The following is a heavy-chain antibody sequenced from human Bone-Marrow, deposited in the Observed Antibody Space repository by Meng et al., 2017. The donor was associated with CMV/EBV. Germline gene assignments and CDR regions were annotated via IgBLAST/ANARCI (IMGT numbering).Heavy chain of an antibody. J-gene: IGHJ5*02. CDR3: ARDSKAAVGWFDP. CDR1: GFTFSSYS. D-gene: IGHD6-13*01. V-gene: IGHV3-21*01. Sequence: GESLKISCAASGFTFSSYSMNWVRQAPGKGLEWVSSISSSSSYIYYADSVKGRFTISRDNAKNSLYLQMNSLRAEDTAVYYCARDSKAAVGWFDPWGQGPVVPVPS. CDR2: ISSSSSYI.